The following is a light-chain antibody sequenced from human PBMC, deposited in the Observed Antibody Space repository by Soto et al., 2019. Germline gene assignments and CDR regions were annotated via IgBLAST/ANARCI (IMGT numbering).Light chain of an antibody. CDR1: QSITDW. CDR2: KAS. Sequence: DIQMTQSPSTLSASVGDTVTITCRASQSITDWLAWYQQKPGKAPKLLIYKASNLESGVPSRFSGSGSGTEFTLTIGSLLPDDFATYYCQQYNGTFGQGTKVDI. J-gene: IGKJ1*01. CDR3: QQYNGT. V-gene: IGKV1-5*03.